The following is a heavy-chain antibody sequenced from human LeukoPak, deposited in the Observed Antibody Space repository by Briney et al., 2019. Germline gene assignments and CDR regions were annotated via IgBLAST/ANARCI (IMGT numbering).Heavy chain of an antibody. CDR2: VYYSGST. CDR3: ARATHRAVVISTKYYYYMDV. Sequence: SETLSLTCTVSGGSISSTTNYWGWIRQPPGKGLEWIGNVYYSGSTYYDPSLKSRVTISVDTSKNQFSLNLNSVTAADTAVYYCARATHRAVVISTKYYYYMDVWGKGTTVTVSS. V-gene: IGHV4-39*07. D-gene: IGHD3-22*01. CDR1: GGSISSTTNY. J-gene: IGHJ6*03.